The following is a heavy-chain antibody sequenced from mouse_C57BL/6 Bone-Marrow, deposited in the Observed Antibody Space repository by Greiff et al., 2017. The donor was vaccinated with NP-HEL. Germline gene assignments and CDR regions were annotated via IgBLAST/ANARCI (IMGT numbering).Heavy chain of an antibody. Sequence: VHLVESGPGLVAPSQSLSITCTVSGFSLTSYAISWVRQPPGKGLEWLGVIWPGGGTNYNSALKSRLSISKDNSKSQVFLKMNSLQTDDTARYYCARNPSYYYGSSPYAMDYWGQGTSVTVSS. J-gene: IGHJ4*01. CDR3: ARNPSYYYGSSPYAMDY. V-gene: IGHV2-9-1*01. CDR1: GFSLTSYA. CDR2: IWPGGGT. D-gene: IGHD1-1*01.